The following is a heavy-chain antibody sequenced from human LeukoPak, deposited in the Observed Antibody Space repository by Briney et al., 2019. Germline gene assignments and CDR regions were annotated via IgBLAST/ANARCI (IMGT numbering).Heavy chain of an antibody. D-gene: IGHD5-24*01. Sequence: SGGSLTLTCTASGFTVSNNFLSWIRQAPGKGLEWVSLTYSGGSTYYADSVNGRFTISRDNSKNMLYLQMNSLRAEDTAVYYCGRDGRWLQPGAFDTRGPRAMGTVSS. CDR2: TYSGGST. V-gene: IGHV3-66*01. CDR1: GFTVSNNF. CDR3: GRDGRWLQPGAFDT. J-gene: IGHJ3*02.